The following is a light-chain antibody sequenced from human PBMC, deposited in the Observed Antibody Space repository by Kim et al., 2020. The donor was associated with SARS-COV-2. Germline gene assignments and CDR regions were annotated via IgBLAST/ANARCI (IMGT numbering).Light chain of an antibody. CDR1: QSVASSY. Sequence: PGETATLSCRASQSVASSYLAWYQQKLGQPPRVVIYGASTRATGISDRFSGRGSAATDFTLTISRLEPEDSAVYFCQQYQTSPRTFGQGTKV. CDR2: GAS. V-gene: IGKV3-20*01. CDR3: QQYQTSPRT. J-gene: IGKJ1*01.